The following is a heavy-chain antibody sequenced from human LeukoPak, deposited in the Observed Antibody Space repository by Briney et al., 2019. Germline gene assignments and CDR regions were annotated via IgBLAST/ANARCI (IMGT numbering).Heavy chain of an antibody. CDR2: IYYSGST. V-gene: IGHV4-61*01. J-gene: IGHJ5*02. D-gene: IGHD4-17*01. CDR3: ASETTGGNWFDP. CDR1: GGSVSSGSYY. Sequence: PSETLSLTCTVSGGSVSSGSYYWSWIRQPPGKGLEWIGYIYYSGSTNYNPSLKSRVTISVDTSKNQFSLKLSSVTAADTAVYYCASETTGGNWFDPWGQGNLVTVSS.